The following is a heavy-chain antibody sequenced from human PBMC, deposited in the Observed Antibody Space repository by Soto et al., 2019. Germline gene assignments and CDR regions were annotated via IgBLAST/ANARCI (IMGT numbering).Heavy chain of an antibody. CDR3: AKLIPAAGTDY. CDR1: GFTFSSYA. Sequence: GGSLRLSCAASGFTFSSYAMSWVRQAPGKGLEWVSSISGSGGSTYYADSVKGRFTISRDNSMNTLYLQMNSLRVEDTAVYYCAKLIPAAGTDYWGQGTLVTVSS. D-gene: IGHD6-13*01. V-gene: IGHV3-23*01. J-gene: IGHJ4*02. CDR2: ISGSGGST.